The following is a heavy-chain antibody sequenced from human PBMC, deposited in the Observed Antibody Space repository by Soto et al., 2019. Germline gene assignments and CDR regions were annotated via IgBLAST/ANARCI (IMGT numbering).Heavy chain of an antibody. V-gene: IGHV4-59*01. CDR1: GGSMTDNY. CDR2: TYYSGTT. D-gene: IGHD6-19*01. CDR3: ARGGWSHDS. Sequence: QVQLQESGPGLVKPSETLSLTCTVSGGSMTDNYWTWIRQPPGKGLEWIGFTYYSGTTTYNPSLNTRXTXSVDTSKNQFSLQLSSVTAADTAVYYWARGGWSHDSWGRGTLVTVSS. J-gene: IGHJ4*02.